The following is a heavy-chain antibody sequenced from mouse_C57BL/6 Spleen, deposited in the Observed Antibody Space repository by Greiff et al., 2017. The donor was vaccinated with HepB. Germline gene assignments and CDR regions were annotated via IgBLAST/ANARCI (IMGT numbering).Heavy chain of an antibody. J-gene: IGHJ2*01. CDR3: ARKNYGSSYFDY. CDR2: IYPGGGYT. CDR1: GYTFTNYW. Sequence: QVQLQQSGAELVRPGASVKMSCKASGYTFTNYWIGWAKQRPGHGLEWIGDIYPGGGYTNYNEKFKGKATLTADKSSSTAYMQFSSLTSEDSAIYYCARKNYGSSYFDYWGQGTTLTVSS. V-gene: IGHV1-63*01. D-gene: IGHD1-1*01.